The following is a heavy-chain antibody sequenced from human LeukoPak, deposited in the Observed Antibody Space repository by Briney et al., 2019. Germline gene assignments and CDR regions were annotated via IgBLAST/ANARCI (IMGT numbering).Heavy chain of an antibody. V-gene: IGHV3-74*01. CDR3: ASSTQISKYADY. CDR2: INTDGSST. D-gene: IGHD2-2*01. J-gene: IGHJ4*02. CDR1: GFTFRNFW. Sequence: GGSLRLSCAASGFTFRNFWMHWVRQAPGKGLVWVSRINTDGSSTNYADSVKGRFTISRDNSKNTLYLQMNSLRAEDTAVYYCASSTQISKYADYWGQGALVTVSS.